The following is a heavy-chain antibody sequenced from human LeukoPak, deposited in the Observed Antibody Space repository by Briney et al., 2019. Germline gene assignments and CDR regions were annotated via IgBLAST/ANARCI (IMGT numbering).Heavy chain of an antibody. D-gene: IGHD3-22*01. CDR1: GITISNYG. Sequence: SGGSLRLSCVVSGITISNYGMSWVRQAPGKGLEWVAGISGSGGGTKYADSVKGRFTISRDNRKNTLYLQMNSLRAEDTAMYFCAKRGVVIRVILVGFHKEAYYFDSWGQGALVTVSS. V-gene: IGHV3-23*01. CDR2: ISGSGGGT. CDR3: AKRGVVIRVILVGFHKEAYYFDS. J-gene: IGHJ4*02.